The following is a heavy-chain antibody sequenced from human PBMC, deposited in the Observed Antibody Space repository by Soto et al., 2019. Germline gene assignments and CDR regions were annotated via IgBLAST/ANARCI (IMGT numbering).Heavy chain of an antibody. Sequence: GGSLRLSCAASGFTFSSYSMNWVRQAPGKGLEWVSSISSSSSYIYYADSVKGRFTISRDNAKNSLYLQMNSLRAEDTAVYYCARDMSRDGEQLSLFDYWGQGTLVTVSS. CDR1: GFTFSSYS. V-gene: IGHV3-21*01. J-gene: IGHJ4*02. D-gene: IGHD6-6*01. CDR3: ARDMSRDGEQLSLFDY. CDR2: ISSSSSYI.